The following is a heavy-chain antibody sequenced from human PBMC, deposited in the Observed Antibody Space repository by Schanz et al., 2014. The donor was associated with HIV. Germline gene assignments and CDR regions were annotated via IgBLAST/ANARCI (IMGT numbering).Heavy chain of an antibody. CDR1: GFTFSSYS. Sequence: EVHVVESGGGPVKPGGSLRLSCTGSGFTFSSYSINWVRQTPGKGLEWVSSISSSGAYIYHADSLKGRFTISRDNAKNSLYLQMHSLRAEDTALYYCAKDLNPYNVHTTLVTPPVGYGMDVWGQGTTVTVSS. CDR2: ISSSGAYI. J-gene: IGHJ6*02. V-gene: IGHV3-21*04. D-gene: IGHD5-18*01. CDR3: AKDLNPYNVHTTLVTPPVGYGMDV.